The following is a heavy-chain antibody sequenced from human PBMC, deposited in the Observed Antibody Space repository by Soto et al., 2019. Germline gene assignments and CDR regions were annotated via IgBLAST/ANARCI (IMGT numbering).Heavy chain of an antibody. CDR2: ISYDGSNK. V-gene: IGHV3-30-3*01. CDR1: GFTFSSYA. J-gene: IGHJ4*02. D-gene: IGHD3-9*01. CDR3: ARSLRYFDWYAY. Sequence: GGSLRLSCAASGFTFSSYAMHWVRQAPGKGLEWVAVISYDGSNKYYADSVKGRFTISRDNSKNTLYLQMNSLRAEDTAVYYCARSLRYFDWYAYCGQGTLVTVSP.